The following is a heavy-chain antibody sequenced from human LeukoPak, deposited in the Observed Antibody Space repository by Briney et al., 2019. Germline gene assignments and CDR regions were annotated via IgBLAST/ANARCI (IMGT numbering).Heavy chain of an antibody. CDR3: ARGSYYYYYDSSGYEGTGFDY. CDR2: IHTSGST. D-gene: IGHD3-22*01. J-gene: IGHJ4*02. Sequence: SETLSLTCTVSGVSISSYYWSWIRQPAGKGLEWIGRIHTSGSTNYNPSLKSRVTMSVDTSKNQFSLKVNSVTAADTAVYYCARGSYYYYYDSSGYEGTGFDYWGQGTLVTVSS. V-gene: IGHV4-4*07. CDR1: GVSISSYY.